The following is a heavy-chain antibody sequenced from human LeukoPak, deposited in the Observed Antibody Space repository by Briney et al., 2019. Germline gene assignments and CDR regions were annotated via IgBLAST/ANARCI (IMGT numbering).Heavy chain of an antibody. D-gene: IGHD6-13*01. V-gene: IGHV3-23*01. CDR3: AKDRYSSSPYYGMDV. J-gene: IGHJ6*02. Sequence: GGSLRLSCSASGFTFSSDAMSWVRQAPGKGLEWVSAISGSGGSTYYADSVKGRFTISRDNSKNTLYLQMDSLRAEDTAVYYCAKDRYSSSPYYGMDVWGQGTTVTVSS. CDR2: ISGSGGST. CDR1: GFTFSSDA.